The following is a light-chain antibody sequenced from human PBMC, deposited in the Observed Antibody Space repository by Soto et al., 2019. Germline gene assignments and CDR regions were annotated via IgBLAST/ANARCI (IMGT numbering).Light chain of an antibody. V-gene: IGKV3-15*01. CDR3: QQYIDWPPYT. CDR2: GSS. CDR1: QTVSRS. Sequence: EVVLTQSPATLSVSPGERATLSCRASQTVSRSLAWYQQKPGQAPRLLIYGSSMSATGVPDRFSGSGSGTDLNLTISSQQSEDFAVYYCQQYIDWPPYTFGQGTKVEIK. J-gene: IGKJ2*01.